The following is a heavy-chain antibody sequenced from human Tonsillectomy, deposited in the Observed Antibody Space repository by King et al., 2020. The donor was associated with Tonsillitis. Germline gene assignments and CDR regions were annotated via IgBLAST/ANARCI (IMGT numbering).Heavy chain of an antibody. D-gene: IGHD5-18*01. CDR3: ARLPHEGYSYGLGWFDP. CDR2: IYPGDSDT. J-gene: IGHJ5*02. V-gene: IGHV5-51*03. Sequence: EVQLVQSGAEVKKPGESLKISCKGSGYTFTSYWIAWLRQMPGKGLEWMGIIYPGDSDTRYSPSFQGQVTISADKSISTAYLQWSSLKASDTAMYYCARLPHEGYSYGLGWFDPWGQGTLVTVSS. CDR1: GYTFTSYW.